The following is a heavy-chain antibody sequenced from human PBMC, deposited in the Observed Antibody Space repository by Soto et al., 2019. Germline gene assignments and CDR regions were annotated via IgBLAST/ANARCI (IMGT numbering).Heavy chain of an antibody. D-gene: IGHD5-18*01. V-gene: IGHV1-18*04. CDR3: GYGGGYSTGDYSFDL. J-gene: IGHJ4*02. CDR1: GSTFTSNC. Sequence: ASVKVSCKVSGSTFTSNCIVWVRQPPGQGLEWLVWISSYNENMDPAPKLEERLTMTTDSSTTTAYIQLRNLESADKALYYCGYGGGYSTGDYSFDLWGQGTPVTVSS. CDR2: ISSYNENM.